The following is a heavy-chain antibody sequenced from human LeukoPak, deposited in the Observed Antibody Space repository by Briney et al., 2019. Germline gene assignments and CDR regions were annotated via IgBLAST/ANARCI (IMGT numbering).Heavy chain of an antibody. D-gene: IGHD2-15*01. CDR2: INPSGGST. Sequence: ASVKVSCKASGYTFTSYYMHWVRQAPGQRLEWMGIINPSGGSTSYAQKFQGRVTMTRDTSTSTVYMELSSLRSEDTAVYYCARGGYCSGGSCASFSVDWFDPWGQGTLVTVSS. CDR3: ARGGYCSGGSCASFSVDWFDP. V-gene: IGHV1-46*01. J-gene: IGHJ5*02. CDR1: GYTFTSYY.